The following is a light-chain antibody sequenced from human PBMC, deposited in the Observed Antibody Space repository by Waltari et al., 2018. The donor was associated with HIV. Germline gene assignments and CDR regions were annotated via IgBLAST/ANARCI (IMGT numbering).Light chain of an antibody. CDR1: SGSIASNF. Sequence: NFMLTQPHSVSESPGKTVTISCTRSSGSIASNFVQWYQQRPGSAPTIVMYEYRQRPSGVPVRFSGSIDSSSNSASLTISGLKTEDEADYYCQSFDSTSWIFGGGTKLTVV. J-gene: IGLJ3*02. V-gene: IGLV6-57*04. CDR3: QSFDSTSWI. CDR2: EYR.